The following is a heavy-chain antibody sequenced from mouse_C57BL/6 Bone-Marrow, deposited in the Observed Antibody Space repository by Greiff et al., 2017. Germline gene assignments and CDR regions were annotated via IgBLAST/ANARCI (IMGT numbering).Heavy chain of an antibody. CDR1: GFNIKDDY. J-gene: IGHJ2*01. CDR3: TTFPLITTVVATDYFDY. Sequence: VQLQQSGAELVRPGASVKLSCTASGFNIKDDYMHWVKQRPEQGLEWIGWIDPENGDTDYASKFQGKATMTADTSSNTAYLQLSSLTSEDTAVYYCTTFPLITTVVATDYFDYWGRGTTLTVSS. CDR2: IDPENGDT. V-gene: IGHV14-4*01. D-gene: IGHD1-1*01.